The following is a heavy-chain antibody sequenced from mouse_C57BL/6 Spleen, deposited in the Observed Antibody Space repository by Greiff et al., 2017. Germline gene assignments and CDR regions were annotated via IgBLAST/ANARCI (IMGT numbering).Heavy chain of an antibody. Sequence: VQLQPSGPELVKPGASVKISCKASGYAFRSSWMNWVKQRPGKGLAWIGRIYPGDGDTNSNGKFKGKATLTADKTSSTAYMQLSSLTSEDSAVYFCARVYDGYSYYFDYWGQGTTLTVSS. D-gene: IGHD2-3*01. CDR1: GYAFRSSW. V-gene: IGHV1-82*01. CDR2: IYPGDGDT. CDR3: ARVYDGYSYYFDY. J-gene: IGHJ2*01.